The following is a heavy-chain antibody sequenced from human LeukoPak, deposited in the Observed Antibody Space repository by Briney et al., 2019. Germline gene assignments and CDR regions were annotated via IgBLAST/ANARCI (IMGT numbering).Heavy chain of an antibody. V-gene: IGHV1-46*01. D-gene: IGHD3-3*01. Sequence: GASVKVSCKASGYSFTSNYIHWVRQAPGQGLEWMGIINPSGGSTSYAQKFQGRVTMTRDTSTSTVYMELSSLRSEDTAVYYCASSDTAYYDFWSGYYRYYYGMDVWGQGTTVTVSS. CDR2: INPSGGST. CDR3: ASSDTAYYDFWSGYYRYYYGMDV. J-gene: IGHJ6*02. CDR1: GYSFTSNY.